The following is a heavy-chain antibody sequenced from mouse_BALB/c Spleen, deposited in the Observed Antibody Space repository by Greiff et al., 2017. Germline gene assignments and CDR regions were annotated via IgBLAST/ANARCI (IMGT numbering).Heavy chain of an antibody. CDR2: ISDGGSYT. J-gene: IGHJ4*01. CDR1: GFTFSDYY. V-gene: IGHV5-4*02. CDR3: ARVGVRRDYYAMDY. Sequence: EVQGVESGGGLVKPGGSLKLSCAASGFTFSDYYMYWVRQTPEKRLEWVATISDGGSYTYYPDSVKGRFTISRDNAKNTLYLEMSSLRSEDTAMYYCARVGVRRDYYAMDYWGQGTSVTVSS. D-gene: IGHD2-14*01.